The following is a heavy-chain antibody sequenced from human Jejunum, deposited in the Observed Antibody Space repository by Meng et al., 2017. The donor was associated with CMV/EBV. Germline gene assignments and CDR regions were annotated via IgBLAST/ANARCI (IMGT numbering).Heavy chain of an antibody. J-gene: IGHJ6*02. D-gene: IGHD1-14*01. V-gene: IGHV3-53*01. CDR3: ASSVPPPGAENSYYYGMDV. Sequence: VREAAGRERAFVSVIFCVHDAGKKYYIDSVERRFTIYGNNSKNTVYLQMDSLRAEDTAVYYCASSVPPPGAENSYYYGMDVWGRGTTVTVSS. CDR2: IFCVHDAGKK.